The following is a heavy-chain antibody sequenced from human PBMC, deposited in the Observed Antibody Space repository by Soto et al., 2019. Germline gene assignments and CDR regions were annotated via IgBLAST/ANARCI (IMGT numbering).Heavy chain of an antibody. CDR3: ANIPYSWNGADAFDI. CDR1: GFTLSSYG. CDR2: ISYDGSNK. D-gene: IGHD1-1*01. V-gene: IGHV3-30*18. Sequence: QVQLVESGGGVVQPGRSLRLSCAASGFTLSSYGMHWVRQAPGKGLEWVAVISYDGSNKYYADSAKDRFTISRDNSKNTLYLQMNSLRAEDTAVYYCANIPYSWNGADAFDIWGQGTLVTVSS. J-gene: IGHJ3*02.